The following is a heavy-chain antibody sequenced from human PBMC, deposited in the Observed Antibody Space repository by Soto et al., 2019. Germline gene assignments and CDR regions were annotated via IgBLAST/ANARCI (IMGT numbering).Heavy chain of an antibody. CDR2: VIPLFGTS. D-gene: IGHD3-16*01. CDR1: GGAFSTYA. J-gene: IGHJ6*02. V-gene: IGHV1-69*01. Sequence: QVQLVQSGAEVKEPGSSVKVACQASGGAFSTYAISWVRQAPGQGLEWMGGVIPLFGTSNYLPKFQGRVSIAAERSTETVYMDLSRLRFDDTAVYFCARELKAGGHFGMDVWGQGTTVTVSS. CDR3: ARELKAGGHFGMDV.